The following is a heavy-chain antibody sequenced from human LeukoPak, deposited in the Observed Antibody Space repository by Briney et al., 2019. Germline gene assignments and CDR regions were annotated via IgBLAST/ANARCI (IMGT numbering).Heavy chain of an antibody. CDR1: GGSISNLY. D-gene: IGHD3-9*01. CDR2: IFTSGKT. CDR3: AREWPGSYDVLTGRYEGGYYYDN. J-gene: IGHJ4*02. Sequence: PSETLPLTCTVSGGSISNLYWAWIRQPAGKGLEWIGRIFTSGKTDSNPSLRGRVTISLNTPMNQFSLRLTSVTAADTAFYYCAREWPGSYDVLTGRYEGGYYYDNWGQGTLVTVSS. V-gene: IGHV4-4*07.